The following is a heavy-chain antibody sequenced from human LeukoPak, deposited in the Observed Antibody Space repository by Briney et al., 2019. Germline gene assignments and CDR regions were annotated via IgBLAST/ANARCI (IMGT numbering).Heavy chain of an antibody. V-gene: IGHV3-30*18. CDR2: ISYDGSNK. CDR3: AKALRFLEWSQYGMDV. D-gene: IGHD3-3*01. Sequence: GRSLRLSCAASGFTFSSYGMHWVRQAPGKGLEWVAVISYDGSNKYYADSVKGRFTISRDNSKNTLYLQMNSLRAEDTAVYYCAKALRFLEWSQYGMDVWGRGTTVTVSS. CDR1: GFTFSSYG. J-gene: IGHJ6*02.